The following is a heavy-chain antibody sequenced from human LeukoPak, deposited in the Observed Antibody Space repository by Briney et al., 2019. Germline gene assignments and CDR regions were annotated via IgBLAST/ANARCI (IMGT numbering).Heavy chain of an antibody. J-gene: IGHJ6*03. CDR3: TRHSDILVVPAARKRAYYMDV. D-gene: IGHD2-2*01. CDR2: IRSKANSYAT. CDR1: GFTFSGSA. Sequence: GGSLKLSCAASGFTFSGSAMHWVRQVSGKGLEWVGRIRSKANSYATAYAASVKGRFNISRDDSKNTAYLQMNSLKTEDTAVYYCTRHSDILVVPAARKRAYYMDVWGKGTTVTVSS. V-gene: IGHV3-73*01.